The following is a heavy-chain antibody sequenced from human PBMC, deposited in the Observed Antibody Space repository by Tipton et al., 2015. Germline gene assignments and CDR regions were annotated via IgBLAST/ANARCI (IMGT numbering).Heavy chain of an antibody. J-gene: IGHJ5*02. CDR3: AGGELRGGVLDH. CDR2: IYYSGST. CDR1: GGSISRYY. Sequence: TLSLTCTVSGGSISRYYWSWIRQPPGKGLEWIGYIYYSGSTNYNPSLKSRVTVLLDTSKTQFSLKMSSVTASDTAVYFCAGGELRGGVLDHWGQGIRVTVSS. D-gene: IGHD1-1*01. V-gene: IGHV4-59*01.